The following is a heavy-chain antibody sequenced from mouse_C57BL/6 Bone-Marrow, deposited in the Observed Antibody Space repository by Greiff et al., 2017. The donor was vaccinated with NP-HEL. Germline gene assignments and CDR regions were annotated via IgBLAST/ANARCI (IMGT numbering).Heavy chain of an antibody. CDR1: GYTFTSYW. CDR3: AREYYGSSSFDY. V-gene: IGHV1-72*01. D-gene: IGHD1-1*01. CDR2: IEPNSGGT. Sequence: VKLQQPGAELVKPGASVKLSCKASGYTFTSYWMHWVKQRPGRGLEWIGRIEPNSGGTKYNEKFKSKATLNVDKPSSTAYMQLSSLTSEDSAVYYCAREYYGSSSFDYWGQGTTLTVSS. J-gene: IGHJ2*01.